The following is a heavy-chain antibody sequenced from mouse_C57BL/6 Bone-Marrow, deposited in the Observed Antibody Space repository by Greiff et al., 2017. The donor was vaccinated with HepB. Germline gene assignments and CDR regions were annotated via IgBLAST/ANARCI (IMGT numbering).Heavy chain of an antibody. J-gene: IGHJ3*01. V-gene: IGHV2-9-1*01. D-gene: IGHD2-4*01. CDR3: ASNYDDDGFAY. CDR2: IWTGGGT. CDR1: GFSLTSYA. Sequence: VQLQESGPGLVAPSQSLSITCTVSGFSLTSYAISWVRQPPGKGLEWLGVIWTGGGTNYNSALKSKLSISIDNSKSQVFLKMNSLQTDDKARYYCASNYDDDGFAYWGQGTLVTVSA.